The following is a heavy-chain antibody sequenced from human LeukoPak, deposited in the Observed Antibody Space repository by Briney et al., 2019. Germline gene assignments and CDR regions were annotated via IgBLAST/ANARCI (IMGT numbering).Heavy chain of an antibody. J-gene: IGHJ4*02. CDR3: ARDVRRRGASNYFDN. D-gene: IGHD2-2*01. V-gene: IGHV4-30-4*01. Sequence: SETLSLTCTVSGGSINSADYYWSWIRQPPGKGLEWIGYGYYSVRTYYNPSLKSRLTISVDTSKNHFSLNLSSVTAADTAVYFCARDVRRRGASNYFDNWGQGTLVTVSS. CDR2: GYYSVRT. CDR1: GGSINSADYY.